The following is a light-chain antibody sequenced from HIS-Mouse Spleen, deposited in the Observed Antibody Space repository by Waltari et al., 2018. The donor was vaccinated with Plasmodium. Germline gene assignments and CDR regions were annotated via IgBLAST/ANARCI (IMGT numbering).Light chain of an antibody. Sequence: SYEPTQQPSVSLSPGQTARITCSGATLPKKYASWYQQKSGQAPLLVIYEDSKRPSGIPERFSGSSSGTMATLTISGAQVEDEADYYCYTTDSSGNHRVFGGGTKLTVL. CDR1: TLPKKY. CDR3: YTTDSSGNHRV. CDR2: EDS. V-gene: IGLV3-10*01. J-gene: IGLJ3*02.